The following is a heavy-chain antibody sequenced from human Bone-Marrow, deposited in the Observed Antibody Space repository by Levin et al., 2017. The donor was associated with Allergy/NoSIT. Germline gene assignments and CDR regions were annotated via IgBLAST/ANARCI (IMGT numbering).Heavy chain of an antibody. J-gene: IGHJ4*02. V-gene: IGHV3-48*03. D-gene: IGHD6-19*01. CDR2: MSSSGSTI. CDR1: GFNLGNYE. Sequence: SGGSLRLSCTASGFNLGNYEMNWVRQAPGKGLEWISYMSSSGSTIFYADSVKGRFTISRDSANNLLYLQMNTLRAEDTALYYCATLQWVDYWGQGTLVTVSS. CDR3: ATLQWVDY.